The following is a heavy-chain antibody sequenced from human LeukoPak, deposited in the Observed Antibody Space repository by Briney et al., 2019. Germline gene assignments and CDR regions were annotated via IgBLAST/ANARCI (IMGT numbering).Heavy chain of an antibody. V-gene: IGHV3-23*01. D-gene: IGHD2-15*01. CDR2: ASGSGGTT. Sequence: PGGSLRLSCAASGFTFSSYEMSWVRQAPGKGLEWVSSASGSGGTTDYADSVKGRFIISRDNPKNTLYLQMNSLRGEDTAMCYCTKGQSGTSFDPWGQGTLVTVSS. J-gene: IGHJ5*02. CDR1: GFTFSSYE. CDR3: TKGQSGTSFDP.